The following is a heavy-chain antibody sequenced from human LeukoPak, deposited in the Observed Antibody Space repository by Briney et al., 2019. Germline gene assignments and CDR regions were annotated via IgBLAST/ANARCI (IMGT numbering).Heavy chain of an antibody. J-gene: IGHJ6*04. V-gene: IGHV3-11*01. CDR2: INGGGTTK. CDR3: TRGVFSDV. Sequence: GGSLRLTCAASGFIFSDYYMNWIRQAPGKGLEWVSHINGGGTTKYYADSVRGRFTLSRDNAKNTLYLQMNNLRAEDTAVYYCTRGVFSDVWGTGTTVTVSS. CDR1: GFIFSDYY.